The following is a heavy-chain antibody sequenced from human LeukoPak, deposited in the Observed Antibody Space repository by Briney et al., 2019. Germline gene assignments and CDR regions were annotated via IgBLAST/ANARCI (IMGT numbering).Heavy chain of an antibody. CDR1: GFTFDDYA. D-gene: IGHD5-18*01. V-gene: IGHV3-43D*04. CDR2: ISWDGGT. J-gene: IGHJ4*02. CDR3: AKGAGGYISRIDY. Sequence: GGSLRLSCAASGFTFDDYAISWVRQTPGKGLEWVSLISWDGGTYYVDSVKGRFTISRDNSKNSLNLQMNSLRTEDTGLYYCAKGAGGYISRIDYWGLGTLVTVSS.